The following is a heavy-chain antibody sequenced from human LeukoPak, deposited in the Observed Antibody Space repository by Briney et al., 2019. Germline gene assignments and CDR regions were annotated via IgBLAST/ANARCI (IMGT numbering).Heavy chain of an antibody. CDR2: INHSGST. J-gene: IGHJ4*02. CDR1: RGSSSGYY. CDR3: ARGIKLEWLLYAGLYFDY. V-gene: IGHV4-34*01. Sequence: PSETLSPTCAVYRGSSSGYYWSSIRQPPGKGLEWIGEINHSGSTNYTPSLKSRVTISVDTSKNQFSLKLSSVTAADTAVYYCARGIKLEWLLYAGLYFDYWGQGTLVTVSS. D-gene: IGHD3-3*01.